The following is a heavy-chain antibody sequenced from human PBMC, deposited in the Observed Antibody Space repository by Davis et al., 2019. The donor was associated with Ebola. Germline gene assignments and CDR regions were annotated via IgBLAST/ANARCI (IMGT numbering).Heavy chain of an antibody. V-gene: IGHV3-53*01. CDR1: GFTVSSTY. CDR3: ARDREQQGYYYYGMDV. CDR2: IYSGGSA. D-gene: IGHD1-26*01. J-gene: IGHJ6*02. Sequence: GESLKISCAVSGFTVSSTYMNWVRQAPGKGLEWVSVIYSGGSADYANSVKGRFTISRDTSKNTLSLQMNSLRAEDTALYYCARDREQQGYYYYGMDVWGQGTTVTVSS.